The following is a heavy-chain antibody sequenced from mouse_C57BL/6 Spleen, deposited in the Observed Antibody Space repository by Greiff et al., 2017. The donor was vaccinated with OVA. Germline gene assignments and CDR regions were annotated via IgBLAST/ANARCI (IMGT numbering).Heavy chain of an antibody. Sequence: EVQRVESGAELVRPGASVKLSCTASGFNIKDYYMHWVKQRPEQGLEWIGRIDPEDGDTEYAPKFQGKATMTADTSSNTAYLQLSSLTSEDTAVYYCTLITTGGAWFAYWGQGTLVTVSA. CDR3: TLITTGGAWFAY. V-gene: IGHV14-1*01. J-gene: IGHJ3*01. D-gene: IGHD1-1*01. CDR1: GFNIKDYY. CDR2: IDPEDGDT.